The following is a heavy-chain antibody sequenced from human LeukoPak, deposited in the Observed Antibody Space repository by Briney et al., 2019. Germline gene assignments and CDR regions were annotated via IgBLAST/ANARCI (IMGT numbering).Heavy chain of an antibody. Sequence: GGLRLSCAASGFTFSSYAMSWVRQAPGKGLEWVSVIGGSGGSTYYADSVKGRFTISRDNSKNTLYLQMNSLRAKDTAVYCCAKVLRQWTHALVFDAWGQGTLVTVSS. CDR1: GFTFSSYA. CDR2: IGGSGGST. CDR3: AKVLRQWTHALVFDA. D-gene: IGHD3-16*01. V-gene: IGHV3-23*01. J-gene: IGHJ5*02.